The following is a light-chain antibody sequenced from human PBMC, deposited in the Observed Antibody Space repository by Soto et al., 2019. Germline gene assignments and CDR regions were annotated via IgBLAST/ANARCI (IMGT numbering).Light chain of an antibody. CDR2: EVS. J-gene: IGLJ1*01. Sequence: QSALTQPASVSGSPGQSITISCTGTSSDVGGYNYVSWYQQHPGKAPKLMIYEVSNRPSGVSNRFSGSKSGNTASLTISGLQAEDEADYYCSSYTSSNTSAYVFGTGTKLTVL. CDR3: SSYTSSNTSAYV. CDR1: SSDVGGYNY. V-gene: IGLV2-14*01.